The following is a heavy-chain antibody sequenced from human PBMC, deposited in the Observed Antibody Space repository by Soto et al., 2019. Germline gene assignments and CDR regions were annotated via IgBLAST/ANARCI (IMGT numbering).Heavy chain of an antibody. CDR1: GFTFSSYS. CDR2: ISSSSSYI. D-gene: IGHD6-6*01. V-gene: IGHV3-21*04. Sequence: PGGSLRLSCAASGFTFSSYSMNWVRQAPGKGLEWVSSISSSSSYIYYADSVKGRFTISRDNAKNSLYLQMNSLRAEDTAVYYCARDLPRAKQLVVPLSPPFYYYYYGMDVWGQGTTVTVSS. J-gene: IGHJ6*02. CDR3: ARDLPRAKQLVVPLSPPFYYYYYGMDV.